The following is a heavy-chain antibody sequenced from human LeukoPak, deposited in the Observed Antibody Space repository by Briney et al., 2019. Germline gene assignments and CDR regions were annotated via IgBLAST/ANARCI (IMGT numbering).Heavy chain of an antibody. CDR3: AREPVHYYDSSGYYVDY. V-gene: IGHV3-74*01. CDR1: GFTFSSYW. D-gene: IGHD3-22*01. J-gene: IGHJ4*02. Sequence: PGGSLRLSCAASGFTFSSYWMHWVRHAPGKGLVWVSRINSDGSSTSYADSVKGRFTISRDNAKNTLYLQMNSLRAEDTAVYYCAREPVHYYDSSGYYVDYWGQGTLVTVSS. CDR2: INSDGSST.